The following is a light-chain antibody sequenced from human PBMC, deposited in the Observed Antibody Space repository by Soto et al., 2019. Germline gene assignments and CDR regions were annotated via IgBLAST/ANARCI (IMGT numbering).Light chain of an antibody. CDR1: QDISNY. J-gene: IGKJ4*01. CDR3: QQYDNLPPSLT. Sequence: DIQMTQSPSSLSASVGDRVTITCQASQDISNYLNWYQQKPGKAPKLLIYDASNLETGVPSRFSGSGSGTDFTCTISSLQPEDIATYYCQQYDNLPPSLTFGGGTKVEIK. CDR2: DAS. V-gene: IGKV1-33*01.